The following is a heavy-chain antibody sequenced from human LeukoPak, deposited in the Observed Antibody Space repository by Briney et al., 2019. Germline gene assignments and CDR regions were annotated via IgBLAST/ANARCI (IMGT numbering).Heavy chain of an antibody. CDR3: ATAGQWRFDS. V-gene: IGHV3-74*01. D-gene: IGHD6-19*01. CDR2: LSPDGGTI. J-gene: IGHJ4*02. Sequence: GGSLKLSCESSGFTFIGYWMHWVRQAPGKGLVWVSRLSPDGGTIDYSDSVRGRFTISRDNAKDTLYLQMNSLRVGDTAVYYCATAGQWRFDSWGLGTLVTVSS. CDR1: GFTFIGYW.